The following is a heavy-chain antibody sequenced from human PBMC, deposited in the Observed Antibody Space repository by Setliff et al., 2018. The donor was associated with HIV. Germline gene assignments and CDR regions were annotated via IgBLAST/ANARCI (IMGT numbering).Heavy chain of an antibody. V-gene: IGHV1-2*02. CDR1: GYTFTGYY. Sequence: ASVKVSCKASGYTFTGYYIHWVRQAPGQGLEWMGWINPNSDDTIYAQTFQGRVTMTRDTSTSTAYMELSRPRSDDTAVYYCARTEYFDFWSGPRGFDPWGQGTLVTAPQ. D-gene: IGHD3-3*01. J-gene: IGHJ5*02. CDR3: ARTEYFDFWSGPRGFDP. CDR2: INPNSDDT.